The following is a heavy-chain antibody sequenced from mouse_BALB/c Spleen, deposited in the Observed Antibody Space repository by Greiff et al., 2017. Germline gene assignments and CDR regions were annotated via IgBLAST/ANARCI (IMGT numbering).Heavy chain of an antibody. CDR3: ARVEYGNYGWFAY. J-gene: IGHJ3*01. CDR2: ISHGGGGT. V-gene: IGHV1-54*01. D-gene: IGHD2-10*02. Sequence: QVHVMQSGAELVRPGSSVKVSCTASGYAFTNYLIAWVSQRPGQGLEWIGVISHGGGGTNYPDTVKGKATLTTDKSTSTVYMQLSSLKSDDTAVYYCARVEYGNYGWFAYWGQGTLVTVSA. CDR1: GYAFTNYL.